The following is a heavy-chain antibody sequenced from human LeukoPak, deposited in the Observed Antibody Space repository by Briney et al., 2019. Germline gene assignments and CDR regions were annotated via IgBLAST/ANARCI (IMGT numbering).Heavy chain of an antibody. V-gene: IGHV1-8*01. CDR3: ARSLYSSGWYNPGWYDYYYTDV. D-gene: IGHD6-19*01. CDR1: GDTFTSYD. J-gene: IGHJ6*03. Sequence: PVSLFCKVSGDTFTSYDINGVPEAPGQGLEWRGWVTPNSGDTVYAQNSRGRVPITRDAPISTAYMELRGLTSKDTAVYYCARSLYSSGWYNPGWYDYYYTDVWGKGTTVTVSS. CDR2: VTPNSGDT.